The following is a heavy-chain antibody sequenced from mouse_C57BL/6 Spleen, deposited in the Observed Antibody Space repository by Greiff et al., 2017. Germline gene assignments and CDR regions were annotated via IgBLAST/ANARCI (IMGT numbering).Heavy chain of an antibody. J-gene: IGHJ3*01. Sequence: VQLQQSGPELVKPGASVKISCKASGYTFTDYYMNWVKQSHGKSLEWIGDINPNNGGTSYNQKFKGKATLTVDKSSSTAYMELRSLTSEDSAVYYCARSGDGYYDGFAYWGQGTLVTVSA. CDR3: ARSGDGYYDGFAY. CDR1: GYTFTDYY. D-gene: IGHD2-3*01. CDR2: INPNNGGT. V-gene: IGHV1-26*01.